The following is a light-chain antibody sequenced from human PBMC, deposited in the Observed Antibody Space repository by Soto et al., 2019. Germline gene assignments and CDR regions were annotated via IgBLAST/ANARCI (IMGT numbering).Light chain of an antibody. J-gene: IGKJ4*01. CDR3: QQYGSSPLT. CDR1: QSVSSSF. Sequence: EIVLTQSPGTLSLSPGERATLSCRASQSVSSSFLAWYQQKPGQAPRLLIYGASSRATGITDRFSGSGSGTDFTLTISRLEPEDVAVYYCQQYGSSPLTFGGRTKVEIK. CDR2: GAS. V-gene: IGKV3-20*01.